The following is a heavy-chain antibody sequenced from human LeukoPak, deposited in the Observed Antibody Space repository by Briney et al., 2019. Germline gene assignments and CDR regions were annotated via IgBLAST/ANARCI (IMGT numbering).Heavy chain of an antibody. CDR3: AKGLSLEGGSTWKNNWFDA. CDR2: IGWNSVNI. V-gene: IGHV3-9*01. Sequence: GGSLRLSCAASGHSFDDYAMHWVRQVPGKGLEWVSGIGWNSVNIGYVDSVKGRFTISRDNAKNSLYLQMNSLRLDDTALYFCAKGLSLEGGSTWKNNWFDAWGQGTVVIVSS. J-gene: IGHJ5*02. CDR1: GHSFDDYA. D-gene: IGHD1-1*01.